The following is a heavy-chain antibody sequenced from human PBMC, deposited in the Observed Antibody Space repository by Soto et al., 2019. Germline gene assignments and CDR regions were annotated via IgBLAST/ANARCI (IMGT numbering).Heavy chain of an antibody. CDR3: ACLYYYDSSGYYPFAY. Sequence: QITLKESGPTLVKPTQTLTLTCTFSGFSLSTSGVGVGWIRQPPGKALEWLALIYWDDDKRYSPSLKSRLTITKDTSKNQVVLTMTTMDPVDTATYYCACLYYYDSSGYYPFAYWGQGTLVTVSS. CDR1: GFSLSTSGVG. V-gene: IGHV2-5*02. J-gene: IGHJ4*02. CDR2: IYWDDDK. D-gene: IGHD3-22*01.